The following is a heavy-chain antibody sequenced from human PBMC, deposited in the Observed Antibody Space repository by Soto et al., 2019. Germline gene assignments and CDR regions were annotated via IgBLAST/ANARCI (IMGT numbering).Heavy chain of an antibody. D-gene: IGHD3-22*01. CDR1: GGSISSGGYS. Sequence: QLQLQESGSGLVKPSQTLSLTCAVSGGSISSGGYSWSWIRQPPGKGLEWIGYIYHSGSTYYNPSPKSRVTISVDRSKNQFSLKLSSVTAADTAVYYCAGSGYYPNSGMDVWGQGTTVTVSS. V-gene: IGHV4-30-2*01. CDR3: AGSGYYPNSGMDV. CDR2: IYHSGST. J-gene: IGHJ6*02.